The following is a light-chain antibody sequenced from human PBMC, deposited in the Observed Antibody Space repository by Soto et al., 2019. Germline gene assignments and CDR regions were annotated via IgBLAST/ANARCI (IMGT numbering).Light chain of an antibody. CDR3: QQRSNWSMYT. J-gene: IGKJ2*01. Sequence: EIVLTQSPATLSLSPGERATLSCRASQSVSSNLARYQQKPGQAPRLLIYDASNRATGIPARFSGSGSGTDFTLTISSLEPEDFAVYYCQQRSNWSMYTFGQGTKLEIK. V-gene: IGKV3-11*01. CDR2: DAS. CDR1: QSVSSN.